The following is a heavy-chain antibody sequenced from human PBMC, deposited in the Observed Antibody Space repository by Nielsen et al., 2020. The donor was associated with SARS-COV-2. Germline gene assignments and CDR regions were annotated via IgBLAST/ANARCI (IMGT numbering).Heavy chain of an antibody. D-gene: IGHD3-16*02. J-gene: IGHJ4*02. Sequence: SSVKVSCKASGCTFSSYSISWVRQAPGPGLEWLVGIIPIFVTANYAQKFQGRVTITADKSTSTAYMELSSLRSEDTAVYYCARETVLGPMITFGGVIDYWGQGTLVTVSS. CDR3: ARETVLGPMITFGGVIDY. V-gene: IGHV1-69*06. CDR2: IIPIFVTA. CDR1: GCTFSSYS.